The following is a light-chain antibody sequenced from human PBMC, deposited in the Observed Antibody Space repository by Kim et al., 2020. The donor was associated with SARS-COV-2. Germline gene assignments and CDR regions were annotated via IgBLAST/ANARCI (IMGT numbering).Light chain of an antibody. J-gene: IGLJ2*01. V-gene: IGLV1-40*01. CDR3: QSYDSSLSAVL. CDR2: GNS. CDR1: SSNIGAGYD. Sequence: QSVLTQPPSVSGAPGQRVTISCTGSSSNIGAGYDVHWYQQLPGTAPKLLIYGNSNRPSGVPDRFSGSKSGTSASLAITGLQAEDEADYYCQSYDSSLSAVLFGGATHLSVL.